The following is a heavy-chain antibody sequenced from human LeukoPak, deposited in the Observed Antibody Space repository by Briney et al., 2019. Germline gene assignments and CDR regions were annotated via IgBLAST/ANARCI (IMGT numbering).Heavy chain of an antibody. CDR2: ISSSGSTI. V-gene: IGHV3-48*03. Sequence: TGGSLRLSCAASGFTFRSSEMNWVRQAPGKGLEWLSYISSSGSTIWYADSVKGRFTISRDNAKNSLYLQMNSLRVEDTAVYYCASARYFDYWGQGTLVTVSS. CDR1: GFTFRSSE. CDR3: ASARYFDY. J-gene: IGHJ4*02.